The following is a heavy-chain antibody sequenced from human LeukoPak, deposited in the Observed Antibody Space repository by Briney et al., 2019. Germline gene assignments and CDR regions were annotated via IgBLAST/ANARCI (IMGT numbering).Heavy chain of an antibody. CDR2: IYHSGST. D-gene: IGHD3-9*01. V-gene: IGHV4-38-2*01. CDR1: GYSISSGYY. CDR3: ARGGYYDILTGYYY. J-gene: IGHJ4*02. Sequence: SETPSLTCAVSGYSISSGYYWGWIRQPPGKGLEWIGSIYHSGSTYYNPSLKSRVTISVDTSKNQFSLKLSSVTAADTAVYYCARGGYYDILTGYYYWGQGTLVTVSS.